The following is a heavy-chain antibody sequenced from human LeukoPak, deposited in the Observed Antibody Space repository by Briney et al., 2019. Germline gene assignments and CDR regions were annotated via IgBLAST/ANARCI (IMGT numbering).Heavy chain of an antibody. J-gene: IGHJ4*02. CDR2: ISGSGGST. CDR3: AKEVSGYDILTGYTYYFDY. V-gene: IGHV3-23*01. D-gene: IGHD3-9*01. Sequence: GGSLRLSCAASGFTFSSYAMSWVRQAPGKGLEWVSAISGSGGSTYYADSVKGRFTISRDNSKNTLYLQMNSLRAEGTAVYYCAKEVSGYDILTGYTYYFDYWGQGTLVTVSS. CDR1: GFTFSSYA.